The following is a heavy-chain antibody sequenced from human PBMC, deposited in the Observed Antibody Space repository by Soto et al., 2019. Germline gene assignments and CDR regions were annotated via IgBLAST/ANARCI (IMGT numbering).Heavy chain of an antibody. CDR2: ISGSGGST. Sequence: EVPLLESGGGLVQPGGSLRLSCAASGFTFSSYVMRWVRQAPGKGLEWVSAISGSGGSTYYADSVKGRFTISRDNSKNTLYLQMNSLRAEDTAVYYCARLGSGSYYDCWGQGTLVTVSS. D-gene: IGHD1-26*01. J-gene: IGHJ4*02. CDR3: ARLGSGSYYDC. CDR1: GFTFSSYV. V-gene: IGHV3-23*01.